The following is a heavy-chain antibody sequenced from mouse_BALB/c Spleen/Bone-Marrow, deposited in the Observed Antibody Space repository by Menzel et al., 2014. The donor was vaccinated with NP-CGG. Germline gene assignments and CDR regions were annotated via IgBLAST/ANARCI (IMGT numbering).Heavy chain of an antibody. J-gene: IGHJ2*01. V-gene: IGHV1-5*01. Sequence: DVQLQESGTVLARPGAAVKMSCKASGYTFSNYWMHWIKQRPGQGLEWIGTIHPGNSDTTYNQKLKGKAKLTAVTSTSTAYMELSSLTNEDSAVYYCTTLARNNFDYWGQGTTLTVSA. CDR2: IHPGNSDT. CDR1: GYTFSNYW. CDR3: TTLARNNFDY. D-gene: IGHD3-1*01.